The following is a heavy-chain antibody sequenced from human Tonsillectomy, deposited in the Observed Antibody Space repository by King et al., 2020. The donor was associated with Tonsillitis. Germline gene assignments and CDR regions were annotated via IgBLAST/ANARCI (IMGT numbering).Heavy chain of an antibody. CDR2: INQIGST. Sequence: VQLQQWGAGLLKPSETLSLTCAVYGGSFTGYFWSWIRQPPGKGLDWIGEINQIGSTNYNPSLKSRVTISVDTAQNQFSLRLGFVTAADTAVYYCARLVAGTTYYYYGMDVWGQGTTVTVSS. J-gene: IGHJ6*02. CDR3: ARLVAGTTYYYYGMDV. CDR1: GGSFTGYF. D-gene: IGHD1-1*01. V-gene: IGHV4-34*01.